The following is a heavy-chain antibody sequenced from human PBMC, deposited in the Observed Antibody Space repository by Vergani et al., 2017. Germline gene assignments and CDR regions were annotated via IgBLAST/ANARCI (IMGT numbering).Heavy chain of an antibody. Sequence: EVQLVESGGELVQPGRPLRLSCVASGFTFTAHGLNWVRQAPGKGLEWVSGISGQNFCTHYADSVKGLFTISRDDSKNTVYLQINSLRAEDTAFYYCAGLYGDDGFSPFWGQGTLVTVSS. D-gene: IGHD2-21*01. CDR3: AGLYGDDGFSPF. V-gene: IGHV3-23*04. CDR1: GFTFTAHG. J-gene: IGHJ4*02. CDR2: ISGQNFCT.